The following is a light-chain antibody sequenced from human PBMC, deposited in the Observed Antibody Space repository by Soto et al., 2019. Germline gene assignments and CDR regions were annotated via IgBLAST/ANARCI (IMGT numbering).Light chain of an antibody. CDR3: SSYTSSSLYV. J-gene: IGLJ1*01. CDR2: EVS. V-gene: IGLV2-14*01. Sequence: QSVLTQPASVSGSPGQSITISCTGTSNDVGGYNYVSWFQQHPGKAPKLMIYEVSNRPSGVSDRFSGSRSGNTASLTISGLQAEDEADYYCSSYTSSSLYVFGNGTKVTVL. CDR1: SNDVGGYNY.